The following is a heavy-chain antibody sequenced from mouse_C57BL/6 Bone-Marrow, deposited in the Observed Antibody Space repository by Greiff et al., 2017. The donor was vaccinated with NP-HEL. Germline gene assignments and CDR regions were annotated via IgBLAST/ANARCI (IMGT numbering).Heavy chain of an antibody. CDR3: AIGKGYAMEY. Sequence: QVQLQQPGAELVQPGASVKVSCKASGYTFTSYWMHWVQQRPGQGLEWIGRIHPSGSDTNYNQKFKGKATLTVDKSSSTAYMQLSSLTSEDSAVYYCAIGKGYAMEYWGQGTSVTVSS. CDR2: IHPSGSDT. CDR1: GYTFTSYW. V-gene: IGHV1-74*01. J-gene: IGHJ4*01.